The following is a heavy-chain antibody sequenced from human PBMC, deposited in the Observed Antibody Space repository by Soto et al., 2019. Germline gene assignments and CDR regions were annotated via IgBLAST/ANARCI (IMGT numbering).Heavy chain of an antibody. D-gene: IGHD2-21*01. J-gene: IGHJ4*02. Sequence: QVQLVQSGAEVKKPGSSVKVSCKASGGTFSSYTISWVRQAPGQGLEWMGRIIPILGIANYAQKFQGRVTITADKSTSTAYMELSSLRYEDTAVYYCARAAYCGGDCYFYYFDYWGQGPLVTVSS. CDR2: IIPILGIA. CDR3: ARAAYCGGDCYFYYFDY. V-gene: IGHV1-69*02. CDR1: GGTFSSYT.